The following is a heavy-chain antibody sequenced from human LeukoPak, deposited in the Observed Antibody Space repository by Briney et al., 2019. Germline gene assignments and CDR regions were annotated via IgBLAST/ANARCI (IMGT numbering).Heavy chain of an antibody. V-gene: IGHV4-34*01. CDR3: ARGLSLRYYGSGSYFY. J-gene: IGHJ4*02. CDR2: INHSGST. Sequence: NSSEALSLTCAVYGGSFSGYYLSWIRQPPGEGLEWIGEINHSGSTNYNPSLKSRVTISVDTSKNQFSLKLSSVTAADTAVYYCARGLSLRYYGSGSYFYWGQGTLVTVSS. D-gene: IGHD3-10*01. CDR1: GGSFSGYY.